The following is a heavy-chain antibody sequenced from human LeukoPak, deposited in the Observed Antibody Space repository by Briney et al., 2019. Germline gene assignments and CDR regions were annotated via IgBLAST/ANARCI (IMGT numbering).Heavy chain of an antibody. CDR2: IIPILGIA. CDR1: GGTFSSYA. J-gene: IGHJ5*02. D-gene: IGHD3-22*01. V-gene: IGHV1-69*04. CDR3: ARAIVVHWFDP. Sequence: VASVKVSCKASGGTFSSYAISWVRQAPGQGLEWMGRIIPILGIANYAQKFQGRVTITADKSTSTAYMELSSLRSEDTAVYYCARAIVVHWFDPWGQGTLVTVSS.